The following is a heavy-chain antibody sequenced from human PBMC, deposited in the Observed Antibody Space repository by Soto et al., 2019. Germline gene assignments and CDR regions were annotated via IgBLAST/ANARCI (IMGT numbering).Heavy chain of an antibody. CDR1: GYSFTSYW. D-gene: IGHD1-26*01. CDR2: IYPGDSDT. CDR3: ARSGSYTGEDYNYYYYGMDV. J-gene: IGHJ6*02. Sequence: PGESLKISCKGSGYSFTSYWIGWVRQMPGKGLEWMGIIYPGDSDTRYSPSFQGQVTISADKSISTAYLQWSSLKASDTAVYYCARSGSYTGEDYNYYYYGMDVWGQGTTVTVSS. V-gene: IGHV5-51*01.